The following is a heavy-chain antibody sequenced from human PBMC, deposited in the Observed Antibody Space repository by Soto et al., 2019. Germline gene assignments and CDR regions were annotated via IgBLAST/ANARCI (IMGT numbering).Heavy chain of an antibody. CDR2: IIPIFGTA. CDR1: GYTFTSYY. CDR3: ARVSEMATINQAFDI. Sequence: GASVKVSCKASGYTFTSYYMHWVRQAPGQGLEWMGGIIPIFGTANYAQKFQGRVTITADKSTSTAYMELSSLRSEDTAVYYCARVSEMATINQAFDIWGQGTMVTVSS. D-gene: IGHD5-12*01. V-gene: IGHV1-69*06. J-gene: IGHJ3*02.